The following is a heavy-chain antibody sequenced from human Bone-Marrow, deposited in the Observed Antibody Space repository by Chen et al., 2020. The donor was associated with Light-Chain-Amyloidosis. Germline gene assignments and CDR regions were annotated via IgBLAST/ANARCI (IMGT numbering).Heavy chain of an antibody. J-gene: IGHJ6*02. CDR1: GGGSSHNIYY. CDR2: VYYTGSA. Sequence: RKLQEEGPGMGKKEEKRDLRGKGEGGGSSHNIYYWAWIRQPPGQGLEWIGSVYYTGSAYYSPSLKSRVTMSVDTSRNQFSLLLPSFPAADTAVYYCVGQGYYSYSMDVWGQGTTVIVSS. CDR3: VGQGYYSYSMDV. V-gene: IGHV4-39*07.